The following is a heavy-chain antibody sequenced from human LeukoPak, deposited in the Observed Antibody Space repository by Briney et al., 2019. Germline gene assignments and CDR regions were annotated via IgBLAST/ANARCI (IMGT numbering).Heavy chain of an antibody. CDR3: ARQTGSGLFILP. D-gene: IGHD3/OR15-3a*01. Sequence: SETLSLTCAVYGGSFSDYYWSWIRQPPGKGLEWIGEINHSGSTNYNPSLKSRVTISVDTSKNHFSLKLSSVTAADTAVYYCARQTGSGLFILPGGQGTLVIVSS. CDR2: INHSGST. V-gene: IGHV4-34*01. J-gene: IGHJ4*02. CDR1: GGSFSDYY.